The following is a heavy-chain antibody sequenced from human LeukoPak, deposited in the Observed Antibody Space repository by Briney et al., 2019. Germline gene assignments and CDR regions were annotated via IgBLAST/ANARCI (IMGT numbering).Heavy chain of an antibody. D-gene: IGHD6-13*01. J-gene: IGHJ4*02. V-gene: IGHV3-11*06. CDR2: MSGSGIYT. CDR3: ARVGSIAAAGTPDY. Sequence: GSLRLYCAASGFIFSDYYMTWIRPAPAKGLECLSYMSGSGIYTNYADSVKGRFTTSRDNAKNSLYLQMNSLRAEDTAVYYCARVGSIAAAGTPDYWGQGTLVTVSS. CDR1: GFIFSDYY.